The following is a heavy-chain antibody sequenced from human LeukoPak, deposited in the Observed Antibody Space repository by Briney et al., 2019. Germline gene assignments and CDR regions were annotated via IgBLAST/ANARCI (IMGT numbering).Heavy chain of an antibody. CDR3: ARVGSGYLGALDY. Sequence: TVGSLRLSCAASGFTFDDYGMSWVRQAPGKGLEWVSGINWNGGITGYADSVKGRFTISRDNAKNSLYLQMNSLRAEDTALYYCARVGSGYLGALDYWGQGTLVTVSS. CDR1: GFTFDDYG. CDR2: INWNGGIT. V-gene: IGHV3-20*04. J-gene: IGHJ4*02. D-gene: IGHD3-22*01.